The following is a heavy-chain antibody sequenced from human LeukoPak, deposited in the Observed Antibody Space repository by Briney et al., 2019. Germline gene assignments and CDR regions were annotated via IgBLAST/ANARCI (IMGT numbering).Heavy chain of an antibody. Sequence: ASVKVSCKASGYTFTGYYMHWVRQAPGQGLEWMGWINPNSGGTNYAQKFQGRVTMTRDTSISTAYMELSRLRSDDTAVYYCATRYCSGGSCYFSYWGQGTLVTVSS. CDR1: GYTFTGYY. D-gene: IGHD2-15*01. V-gene: IGHV1-2*02. J-gene: IGHJ4*02. CDR3: ATRYCSGGSCYFSY. CDR2: INPNSGGT.